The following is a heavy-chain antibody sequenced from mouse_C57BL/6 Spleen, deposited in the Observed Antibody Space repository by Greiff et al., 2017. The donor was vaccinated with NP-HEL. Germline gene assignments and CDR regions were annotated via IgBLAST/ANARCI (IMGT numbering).Heavy chain of an antibody. J-gene: IGHJ4*01. Sequence: QVHVKQSGAELVKPGASVKISCKASGYAFSSYWMNWVKQRPGKGLEWIGQIYPGDGDTNYNGKFKGKATLTADKSSSTAYMQLSSLTSEDSAVYFCARPGDEGYAMDYWGQGTSVTVSS. CDR1: GYAFSSYW. V-gene: IGHV1-80*01. CDR3: ARPGDEGYAMDY. CDR2: IYPGDGDT. D-gene: IGHD3-3*01.